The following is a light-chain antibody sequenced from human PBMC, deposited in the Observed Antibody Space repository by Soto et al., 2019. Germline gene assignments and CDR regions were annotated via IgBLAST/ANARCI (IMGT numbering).Light chain of an antibody. V-gene: IGKV3-20*01. Sequence: EIVLTQSPGTLSLSPGERATLSCRASQSVSSSYLAWYQQKPGQPPRLLIYGASSRATGIPDRFGGSESGTDFTLTISRLEPEDFAVYYCQKYTTSPPKLTFGGGTKVDIK. CDR2: GAS. CDR3: QKYTTSPPKLT. J-gene: IGKJ4*01. CDR1: QSVSSSY.